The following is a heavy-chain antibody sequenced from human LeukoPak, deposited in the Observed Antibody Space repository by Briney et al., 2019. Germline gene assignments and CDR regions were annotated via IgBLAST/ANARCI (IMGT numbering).Heavy chain of an antibody. CDR1: GFTFSSYA. V-gene: IGHV3-23*01. J-gene: IGHJ4*02. CDR3: ARDYPFGGDFDY. Sequence: GGSLRLSCAASGFTFSSYAMSWVRQAPGKGLEWVSSIGGSGDNTFYADSVKDRFTISRDNSKNTLFLQMNSLRAEDTAVYYCARDYPFGGDFDYWGQGTLVTVSS. CDR2: IGGSGDNT. D-gene: IGHD2-21*01.